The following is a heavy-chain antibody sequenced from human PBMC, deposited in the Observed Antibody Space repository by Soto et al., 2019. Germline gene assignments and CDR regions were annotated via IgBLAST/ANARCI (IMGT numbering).Heavy chain of an antibody. CDR2: ISWNSGSI. D-gene: IGHD3-10*01. CDR1: GFTFDDYA. Sequence: GGSLRLSCAASGFTFDDYAMHWVRQAPGKGLEWVSGISWNSGSIGYADSVKGRFTISRDNAKNSLYLQMNSLRAEDTALYYCAKDSKFDGSGSYQDYWGQGTLVTVSS. CDR3: AKDSKFDGSGSYQDY. V-gene: IGHV3-9*01. J-gene: IGHJ4*02.